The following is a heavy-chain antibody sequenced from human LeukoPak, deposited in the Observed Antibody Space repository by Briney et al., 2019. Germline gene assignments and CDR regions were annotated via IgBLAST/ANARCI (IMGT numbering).Heavy chain of an antibody. D-gene: IGHD4-23*01. CDR3: ATYGGNTAEYFQH. Sequence: GSSVKVSCTASRGTYSSYAINWVRQAPGQRLEWMGGTVPLSGTAVYAEKFLGRVTITTDALTSTAYMELSSLTFEDTAMYYCATYGGNTAEYFQHWGQGALVTVSP. V-gene: IGHV1-69*05. CDR2: TVPLSGTA. CDR1: RGTYSSYA. J-gene: IGHJ1*01.